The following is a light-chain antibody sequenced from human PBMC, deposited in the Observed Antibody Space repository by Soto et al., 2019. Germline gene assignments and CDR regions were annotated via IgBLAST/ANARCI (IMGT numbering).Light chain of an antibody. CDR2: DVS. V-gene: IGLV2-14*03. CDR3: SAYTGSAALAI. J-gene: IGLJ2*01. CDR1: SIDVGGYNY. Sequence: QSALTQPASVSGSLGQSITISCTGTSIDVGGYNYVSWYQQHPGQAPKLLIYDVSHRPSGISYRFSGSKSGNTASLTISGLQAEDEADYYCSAYTGSAALAIFGGGTKLTV.